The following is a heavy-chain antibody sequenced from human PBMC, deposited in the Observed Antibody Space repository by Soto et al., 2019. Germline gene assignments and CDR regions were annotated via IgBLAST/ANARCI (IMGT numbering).Heavy chain of an antibody. CDR2: ISGGGGST. D-gene: IGHD1-26*01. CDR3: AKDRQWELLTTSDY. Sequence: GGSLRLSCAASGFTFSSYWMHWVRQAPGKGLEWVSAISGGGGSTYYADSVKGRFTISRDNSKNTLSLQMNSLRAEDTAVYYCAKDRQWELLTTSDYWGQGTLVTVSS. CDR1: GFTFSSYW. J-gene: IGHJ4*02. V-gene: IGHV3-23*01.